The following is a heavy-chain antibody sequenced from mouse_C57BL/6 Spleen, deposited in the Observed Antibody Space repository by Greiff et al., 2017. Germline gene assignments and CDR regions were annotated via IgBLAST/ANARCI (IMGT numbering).Heavy chain of an antibody. Sequence: EVKLVESGAELVRPGASVKLSCTASGFNIKDYYMHWVKQRPEKGLEWIGRIDPEDGDTEYAPKFQGKATMTADTSSNTAYLQLSSLTSEDTAVYYCTQIYYDGSSYGEAMDYWGQGTSVTVSA. CDR2: IDPEDGDT. V-gene: IGHV14-1*01. D-gene: IGHD1-1*01. CDR1: GFNIKDYY. J-gene: IGHJ4*01. CDR3: TQIYYDGSSYGEAMDY.